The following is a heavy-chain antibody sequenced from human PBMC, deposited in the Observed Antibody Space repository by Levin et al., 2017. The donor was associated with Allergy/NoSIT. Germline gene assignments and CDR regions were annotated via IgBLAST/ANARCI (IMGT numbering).Heavy chain of an antibody. CDR1: GFTFRNYA. Sequence: GVSLRLSCAASGFTFRNYAMHWVRQVPGKGLEWVAAISFDGTNKFYGDSVKGRFTISRDNSKNTLYLLMNSLRREDTALYYCAREPSSGGDYWGQGTLVTVSS. D-gene: IGHD3-22*01. CDR2: ISFDGTNK. V-gene: IGHV3-30-3*01. J-gene: IGHJ4*02. CDR3: AREPSSGGDY.